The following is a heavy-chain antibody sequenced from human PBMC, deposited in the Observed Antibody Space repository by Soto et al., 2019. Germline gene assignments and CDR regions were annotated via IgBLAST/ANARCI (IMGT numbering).Heavy chain of an antibody. J-gene: IGHJ4*02. CDR1: GFTFSDYA. CDR2: ISGSGGST. CDR3: AIVTVSSSTMSFDF. D-gene: IGHD6-13*01. V-gene: IGHV3-23*01. Sequence: GGTLRLSCAASGFTFSDYAMSWVRQAPGKGLAWVSAISGSGGSTYYADSVKGRFTISRDNSKNTLYLQMNSLRAEDTAIYYRAIVTVSSSTMSFDFWRQGTLVTVSS.